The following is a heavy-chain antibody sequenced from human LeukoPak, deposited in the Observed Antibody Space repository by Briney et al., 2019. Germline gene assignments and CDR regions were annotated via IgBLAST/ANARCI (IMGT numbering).Heavy chain of an antibody. J-gene: IGHJ3*02. V-gene: IGHV4-59*01. D-gene: IGHD5-24*01. CDR3: ARGEMATTDNAFDI. CDR2: IFFSGST. Sequence: SETLSLTCTVSGASISSDYWSWIRQPPGKGLEWIGYIFFSGSTNYNPSLKRRVTMSVDTSRNQFSLKLSSVTAADTAVYYCARGEMATTDNAFDIWGQGTMVTVYS. CDR1: GASISSDY.